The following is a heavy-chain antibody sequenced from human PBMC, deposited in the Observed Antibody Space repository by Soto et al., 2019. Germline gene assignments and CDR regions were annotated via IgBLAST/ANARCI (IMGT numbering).Heavy chain of an antibody. Sequence: ASVKVSCKASGYTFTSYYIHWVLQAPGQGLEWMGIINPSGGSTSYAQKFQGRVTMTRDTSTSTVYMELSSLRSEDTAVYYCAIFVAAADFDYWGQGTLVTVSS. D-gene: IGHD6-13*01. CDR1: GYTFTSYY. CDR2: INPSGGST. J-gene: IGHJ4*02. CDR3: AIFVAAADFDY. V-gene: IGHV1-46*01.